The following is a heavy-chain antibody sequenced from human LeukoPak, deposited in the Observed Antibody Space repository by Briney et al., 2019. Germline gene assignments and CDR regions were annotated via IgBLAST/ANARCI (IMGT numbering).Heavy chain of an antibody. V-gene: IGHV3-30-3*01. Sequence: PGGSLRLSCAASGFTFSSYAMHWVRQAPGKGLEWVAVISYDGSNKYYADSVKGRFTISRDNSKNTLYLQMNSLRAEDTAVYYCAKDPWEYIVVVPTNTVIHWGQGTLVTVSS. CDR1: GFTFSSYA. CDR2: ISYDGSNK. CDR3: AKDPWEYIVVVPTNTVIH. J-gene: IGHJ4*02. D-gene: IGHD2-2*01.